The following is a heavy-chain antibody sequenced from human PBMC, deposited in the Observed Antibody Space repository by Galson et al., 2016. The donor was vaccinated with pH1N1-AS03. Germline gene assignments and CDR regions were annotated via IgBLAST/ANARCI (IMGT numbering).Heavy chain of an antibody. CDR2: IIAMFGTA. D-gene: IGHD3-10*01. CDR3: ARDRGTHYYGSGSFSSDY. J-gene: IGHJ4*02. CDR1: GGTFSSYA. Sequence: SVKVSCKASGGTFSSYAISWVRQAPGQGLEWMGGIIAMFGTANYAQKVQGRVTITADTSTSTAYMELRSLRSDDTAVYFCARDRGTHYYGSGSFSSDYWGQGTLVTVSS. V-gene: IGHV1-69*06.